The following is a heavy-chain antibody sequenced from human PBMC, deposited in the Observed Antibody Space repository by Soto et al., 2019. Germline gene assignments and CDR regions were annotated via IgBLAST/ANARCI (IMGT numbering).Heavy chain of an antibody. CDR1: GFTFSSSG. V-gene: IGHV3-30*18. Sequence: GGSLRLSCAASGFTFSSSGMHWVRQAPGKGLEWVAVISYDGSNKYYAASVKGRFTISRDNSKNTLYLQMNSLRAEDTAVYYCAKAVLTGYNWFDPWGQGTLVTVSS. CDR3: AKAVLTGYNWFDP. CDR2: ISYDGSNK. D-gene: IGHD2-8*01. J-gene: IGHJ5*02.